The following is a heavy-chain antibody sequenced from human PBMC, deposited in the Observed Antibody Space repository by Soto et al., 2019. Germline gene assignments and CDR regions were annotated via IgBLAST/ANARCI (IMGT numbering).Heavy chain of an antibody. V-gene: IGHV1-46*01. CDR2: INPSGGST. J-gene: IGHJ6*02. Sequence: ASVKVSWKASGYTFTSYYMHWVRQAPGQGLEWMGIINPSGGSTSYAQKFQGRVTMTRDTSTSTVYMELSSLRSEDTAVYYCARDQATYGMDVWGQGTTVTVSS. D-gene: IGHD1-26*01. CDR1: GYTFTSYY. CDR3: ARDQATYGMDV.